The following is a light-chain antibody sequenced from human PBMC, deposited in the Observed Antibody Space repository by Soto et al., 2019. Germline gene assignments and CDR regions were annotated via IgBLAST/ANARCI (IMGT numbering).Light chain of an antibody. CDR3: CSSAPESTYV. CDR1: SSDVGAYDA. Sequence: QSVLAQPASVSGSPGRSITISCTGTSSDVGAYDAVSWYQQHPGKAPQVIIYRGTKRPSGVSTRFSGSVSGNTASLTVSGLQAEDEAEYFCCSSAPESTYVFGTGTKVTVL. V-gene: IGLV2-23*01. CDR2: RGT. J-gene: IGLJ1*01.